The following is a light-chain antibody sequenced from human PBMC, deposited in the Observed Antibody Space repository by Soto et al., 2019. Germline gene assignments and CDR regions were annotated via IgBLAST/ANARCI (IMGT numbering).Light chain of an antibody. CDR2: LNSDGSH. J-gene: IGLJ3*02. Sequence: QSVLTQSPSASASLGASVKLTCTLSSGHSSYAIAWHQQQPEKGPRYLTKLNSDGSHSKGDGIPDRFSGSSSGAERYLTSSSLQSEDEADYYCQTWGTGIHWVFGGGTKLTVL. CDR3: QTWGTGIHWV. CDR1: SGHSSYA. V-gene: IGLV4-69*01.